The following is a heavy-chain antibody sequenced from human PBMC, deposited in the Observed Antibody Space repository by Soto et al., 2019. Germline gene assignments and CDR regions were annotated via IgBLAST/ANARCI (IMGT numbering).Heavy chain of an antibody. CDR1: DDSINRFY. D-gene: IGHD6-13*01. CDR2: THYSGYS. J-gene: IGHJ6*02. CDR3: ARLSPLILAGTAYYHSLDV. Sequence: SETLSLTCTVSDDSINRFYWSWVRRPPGKGLEWIGYTHYSGYSSYNPSLMSRLTLSVDTSKNQFSLHLRSVTAADTAVYYCARLSPLILAGTAYYHSLDVWGQGAPVTVSS. V-gene: IGHV4-59*12.